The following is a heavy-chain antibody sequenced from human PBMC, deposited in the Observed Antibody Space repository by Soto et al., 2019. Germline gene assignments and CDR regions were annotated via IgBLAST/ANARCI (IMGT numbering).Heavy chain of an antibody. CDR1: GYTFTSYD. CDR2: MNPNSGNT. Sequence: ASVKVSCKASGYTFTSYDINWVRQATGQGLEWMGWMNPNSGNTGYAQKFQGRVTMTRNTSISTAYMELSSLRSEDTAVYYCARGPPYSSSWYGWFDPWGQGTLVTV. V-gene: IGHV1-8*01. CDR3: ARGPPYSSSWYGWFDP. J-gene: IGHJ5*02. D-gene: IGHD6-13*01.